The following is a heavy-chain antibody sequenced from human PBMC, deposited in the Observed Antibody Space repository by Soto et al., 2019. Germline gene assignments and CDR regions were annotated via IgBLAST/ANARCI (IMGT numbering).Heavy chain of an antibody. J-gene: IGHJ4*02. D-gene: IGHD3-22*01. CDR2: IIPILGIA. Sequence: GASVKVSCKASGGTFSSYTISWVRQAPGQGLEWMGRIIPILGIANYAQKFQGRVTMTADKSTSTAYMELSSLRSEDTAVYYCARGGPDSSGYTDYWGQGTLVTVSS. CDR1: GGTFSSYT. V-gene: IGHV1-69*02. CDR3: ARGGPDSSGYTDY.